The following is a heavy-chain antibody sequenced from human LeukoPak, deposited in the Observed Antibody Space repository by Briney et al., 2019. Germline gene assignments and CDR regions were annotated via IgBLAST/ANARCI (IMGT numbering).Heavy chain of an antibody. CDR3: ARDLAIVGATHDAFDI. V-gene: IGHV1-18*01. D-gene: IGHD1-26*01. Sequence: ASVKVSCKASGYTFTSYGISWVRQAPGQGLEWMGWIGAYNGNTNYAQKLQGRVTMTTDTSTSTAYMELRSLRSDDTAVYYCARDLAIVGATHDAFDIWGQGTMVTVSS. CDR1: GYTFTSYG. CDR2: IGAYNGNT. J-gene: IGHJ3*02.